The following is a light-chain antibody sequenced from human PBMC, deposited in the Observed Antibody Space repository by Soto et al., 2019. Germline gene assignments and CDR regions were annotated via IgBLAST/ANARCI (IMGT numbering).Light chain of an antibody. CDR1: NIGSKS. Sequence: SYELTQPPSVSVAPGKTASITCGGNNIGSKSVHWYQQKPGQAPVLVIYYDNDRPSGIPERFSGSNSGNTATLTISRVEAGDEADYYCQVWDSSSDPVVFGGGTKVTVL. V-gene: IGLV3-21*04. CDR2: YDN. J-gene: IGLJ2*01. CDR3: QVWDSSSDPVV.